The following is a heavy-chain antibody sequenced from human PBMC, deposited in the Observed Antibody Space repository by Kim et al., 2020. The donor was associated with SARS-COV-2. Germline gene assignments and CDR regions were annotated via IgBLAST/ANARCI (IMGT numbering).Heavy chain of an antibody. D-gene: IGHD6-6*01. V-gene: IGHV1-3*01. J-gene: IGHJ4*02. Sequence: KYSQKFQGRVTLTRDTTASTAYMELSSLRSEDTAVYYCAGAYSSSSPGYWGQGTLVTVSS. CDR3: AGAYSSSSPGY.